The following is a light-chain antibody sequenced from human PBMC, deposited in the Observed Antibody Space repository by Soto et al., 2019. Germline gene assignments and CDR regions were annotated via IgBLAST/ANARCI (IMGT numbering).Light chain of an antibody. CDR3: AAWDDSLKGVV. V-gene: IGLV1-44*01. CDR2: SNN. Sequence: QSVLTQPPSASGTPGQRVTISCAGSSSNIGSNTVNWYQQLPGTAPNLLIYSNNQRPSGVPDRFSGSKSGTSASLAISGLQSEDEADYYCAAWDDSLKGVVFGGGTKLTV. J-gene: IGLJ2*01. CDR1: SSNIGSNT.